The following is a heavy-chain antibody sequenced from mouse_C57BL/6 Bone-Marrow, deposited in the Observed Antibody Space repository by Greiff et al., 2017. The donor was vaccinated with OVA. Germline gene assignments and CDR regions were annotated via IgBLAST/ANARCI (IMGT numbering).Heavy chain of an antibody. J-gene: IGHJ4*01. V-gene: IGHV1-55*01. CDR1: GYTFTSYW. CDR2: IYPGSGST. Sequence: QVQLQQPGAELVKPGASVKMSCKASGYTFTSYWITWVKQRPGQGLEWIGDIYPGSGSTNYNEKFKSKATLTVDTSSSTAYMQLSSLTSEDSAVYYCARGFYYGNYVYYAMDYCGQGTSVTVSS. D-gene: IGHD2-1*01. CDR3: ARGFYYGNYVYYAMDY.